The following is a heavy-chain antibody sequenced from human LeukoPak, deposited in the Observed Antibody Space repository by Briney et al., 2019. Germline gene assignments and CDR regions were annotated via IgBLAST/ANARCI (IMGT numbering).Heavy chain of an antibody. CDR3: ARDSSGWYYFDY. V-gene: IGHV3-33*01. J-gene: IGHJ4*02. D-gene: IGHD6-19*01. Sequence: GRSLRLSCAASGFTFSSYGMHWVRQAPGKGLEWVAVIWYDGSNKYYADSVKGRFTISRDNSKNTLYLQMNSLRAEDTAVYYCARDSSGWYYFDYWGQGTLVTVSS. CDR2: IWYDGSNK. CDR1: GFTFSSYG.